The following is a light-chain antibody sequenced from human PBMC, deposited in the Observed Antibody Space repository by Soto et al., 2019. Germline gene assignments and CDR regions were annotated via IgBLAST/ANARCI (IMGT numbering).Light chain of an antibody. CDR1: QSISVW. CDR3: QQYNSYSPT. V-gene: IGKV1-5*03. CDR2: KAS. Sequence: TRSPPTLTPFVGDRVTITCRASQSISVWLAWYQQKAGKAPNLLIYKASRLESGVPSRFSGSGSETEFTLTISGLQPGDSATYYCQQYNSYSPTFGQGTKVDIK. J-gene: IGKJ1*01.